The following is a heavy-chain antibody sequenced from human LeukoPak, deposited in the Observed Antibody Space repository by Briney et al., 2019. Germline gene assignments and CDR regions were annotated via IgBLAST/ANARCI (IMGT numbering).Heavy chain of an antibody. CDR1: GGSISSGGYS. V-gene: IGHV4-30-2*01. D-gene: IGHD3-16*02. CDR2: IYHSGGT. J-gene: IGHJ4*02. Sequence: PSETLSLTCAVSGGSISSGGYSWSWIRQPPGKGLEWIGYIYHSGGTYYNPSLKSRVTISVDRSRNQFSLKLSSVTAADTAVYYCARSLDYWGQGTLVTVSS. CDR3: ARSLDY.